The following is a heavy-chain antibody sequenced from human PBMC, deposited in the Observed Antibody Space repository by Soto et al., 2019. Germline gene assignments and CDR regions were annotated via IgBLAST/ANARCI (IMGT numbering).Heavy chain of an antibody. V-gene: IGHV1-58*02. D-gene: IGHD3-3*01. CDR3: AATVPYYDFWSGYYYSPVDY. CDR2: IVVGSGNT. J-gene: IGHJ4*02. CDR1: GFTFTSSA. Sequence: SVKVSCTASGFTFTSSAMQWVRQARGQRLEWIGWIVVGSGNTNYAQKFQERVTITRDMSTSTAYMELSSLRSEDTAVYYCAATVPYYDFWSGYYYSPVDYWGQGTLVTVSS.